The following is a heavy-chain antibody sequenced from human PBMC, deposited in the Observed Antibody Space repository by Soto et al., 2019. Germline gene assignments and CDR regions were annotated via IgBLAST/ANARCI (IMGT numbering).Heavy chain of an antibody. CDR2: IYISGSS. Sequence: QVQLQESGPGLVKPSETLSLSCTVSNGSISNFYWNWIRHPPGKRLEWIGRIYISGSSSYNPSLRRRVTMSVDASNNQFSLRLNSVTAADTAVYFWARSSHKESWFAPWGQGTRVTVSS. D-gene: IGHD6-13*01. J-gene: IGHJ5*02. V-gene: IGHV4-4*07. CDR1: NGSISNFY. CDR3: ARSSHKESWFAP.